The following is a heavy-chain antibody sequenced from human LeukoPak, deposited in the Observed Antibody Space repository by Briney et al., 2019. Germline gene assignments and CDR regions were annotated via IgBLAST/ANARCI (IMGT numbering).Heavy chain of an antibody. V-gene: IGHV3-30*18. CDR3: AKEVTSLDD. Sequence: PGGSLRLSCAASGFTISDHHMDCVRQAPGKGLEWVALISYDGSNQYYADSVKGRFTVSRDNSKNTLSMQMNSLRVEDTAVYYCAKEVTSLDDWGQGALVTVSS. D-gene: IGHD2-21*02. CDR1: GFTISDHH. CDR2: ISYDGSNQ. J-gene: IGHJ4*02.